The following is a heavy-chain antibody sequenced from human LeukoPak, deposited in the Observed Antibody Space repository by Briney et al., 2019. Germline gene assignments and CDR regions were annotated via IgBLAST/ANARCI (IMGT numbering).Heavy chain of an antibody. J-gene: IGHJ4*02. CDR1: GGTFSSYA. V-gene: IGHV1-69-2*01. Sequence: ASVKVSCKASGGTFSSYAISWVRQAPGKGLEWMGLVDPEDGETIYAEKFQGRVTITADTSTDTAYMELSSLRSEGTAVYYCATGDSGSYFNWGQGTLVTVSS. CDR3: ATGDSGSYFN. D-gene: IGHD1-26*01. CDR2: VDPEDGET.